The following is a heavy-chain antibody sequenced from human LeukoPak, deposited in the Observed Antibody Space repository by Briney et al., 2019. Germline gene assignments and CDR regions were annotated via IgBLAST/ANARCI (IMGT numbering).Heavy chain of an antibody. CDR1: GYSFTTYW. V-gene: IGHV5-51*01. Sequence: GESLQISCRGSGYSFTTYWIGWVRQMPGKGLEWMGIIYPGDTDTRYSPSFQGQVTISADKSISTAYLQWSSLKASDTAMYYCAIDSGTTGGNWFDPWGQGTLVTVSS. CDR3: AIDSGTTGGNWFDP. J-gene: IGHJ5*02. D-gene: IGHD2-8*02. CDR2: IYPGDTDT.